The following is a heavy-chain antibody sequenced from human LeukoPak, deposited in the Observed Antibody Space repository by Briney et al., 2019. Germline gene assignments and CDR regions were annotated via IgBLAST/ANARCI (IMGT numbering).Heavy chain of an antibody. CDR2: IIPILGIA. CDR1: GGTLSSYA. CDR3: AREKPPIVVAPYYFDY. Sequence: SVKVSCKASGGTLSSYAISWVRQAPGQGLEWMGRIIPILGIANYAQKFQGRVTITADKSTSTAYMELSSLRSEDTAAYYCAREKPPIVVAPYYFDYWGQRTLVTVSS. D-gene: IGHD3-22*01. V-gene: IGHV1-69*04. J-gene: IGHJ4*02.